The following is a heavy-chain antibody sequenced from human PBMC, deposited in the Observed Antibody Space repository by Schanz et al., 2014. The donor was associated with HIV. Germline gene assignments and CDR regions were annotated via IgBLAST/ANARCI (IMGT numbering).Heavy chain of an antibody. V-gene: IGHV3-23*01. Sequence: EVQLSESGGGSILSGGPLRLSCAASGFAFSNYAMTWVRQAPGKGLEWVSSISGVGGSKYYADSIKGRFTISRDNANNSVYLQMNSLRGEDTAVYYCVRETSSGVDYFDYWGQGTLVTVS. CDR3: VRETSSGVDYFDY. CDR1: GFAFSNYA. D-gene: IGHD3-10*01. CDR2: ISGVGGSK. J-gene: IGHJ4*02.